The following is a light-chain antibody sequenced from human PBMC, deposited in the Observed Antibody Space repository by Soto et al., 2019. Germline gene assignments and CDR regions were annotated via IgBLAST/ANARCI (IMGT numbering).Light chain of an antibody. CDR2: DVS. Sequence: QSALTQPASVSGSPGQSITISCTGTISDVGGYQYVSWFQQHPGEAPKLMIYDVSDRPSGVSSRFSGSKSGNTASLTISGLQSEDEADYYCSSYTSDFTIIFGGGTKLT. V-gene: IGLV2-14*03. CDR3: SSYTSDFTII. J-gene: IGLJ2*01. CDR1: ISDVGGYQY.